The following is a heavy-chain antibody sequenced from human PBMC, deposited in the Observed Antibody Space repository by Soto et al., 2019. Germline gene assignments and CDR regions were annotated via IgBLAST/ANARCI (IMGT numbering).Heavy chain of an antibody. CDR3: AKLDPDGDEPY. J-gene: IGHJ4*02. D-gene: IGHD4-17*01. Sequence: PGGSLRLSCAASGFTFSSYGMHWVRQAPGKGLEWVAVISYDGSNKYYADSVKGRFTISRDNSKNTLYLQMNSLRAEDTAVYYCAKLDPDGDEPYWGQGTLVTVSS. V-gene: IGHV3-30*18. CDR2: ISYDGSNK. CDR1: GFTFSSYG.